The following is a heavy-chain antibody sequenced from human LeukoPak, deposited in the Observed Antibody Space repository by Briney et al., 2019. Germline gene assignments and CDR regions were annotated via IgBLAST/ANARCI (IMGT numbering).Heavy chain of an antibody. V-gene: IGHV4-61*02. Sequence: PSQTLSLTCTVSGGSISSGSYYWSWIRQPAGKGLEWIGRIYTSGGTNYNPSLKSRVTISVDTSKNQFSLKLSSVTAADTAVYYCARDLGSGNWFDPWGQGTLVTVSS. CDR2: IYTSGGT. CDR1: GGSISSGSYY. D-gene: IGHD2-15*01. CDR3: ARDLGSGNWFDP. J-gene: IGHJ5*02.